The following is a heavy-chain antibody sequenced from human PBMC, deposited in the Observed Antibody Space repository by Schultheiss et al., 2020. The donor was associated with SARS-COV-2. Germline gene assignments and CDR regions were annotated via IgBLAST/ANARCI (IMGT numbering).Heavy chain of an antibody. CDR2: INSDGSST. D-gene: IGHD3-10*01. CDR1: GFTFSSYW. J-gene: IGHJ6*02. V-gene: IGHV3-74*01. CDR3: AREIFGYYGSGSYIPFYYYYGMDV. Sequence: GGSLRLSCAASGFTFSSYWMHWVRQAPGKGLVWVSRINSDGSSTSYADSVKGRFTISRDNAKNTLYLQMNSLRAEDTAVYYCAREIFGYYGSGSYIPFYYYYGMDVWGQGTTVTVSS.